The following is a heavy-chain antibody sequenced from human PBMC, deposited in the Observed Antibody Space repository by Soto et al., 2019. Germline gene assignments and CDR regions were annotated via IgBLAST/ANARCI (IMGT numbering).Heavy chain of an antibody. D-gene: IGHD2-8*01. Sequence: GGSLRLACAASGFTFSSYAIRWVRQAPGKGLEWVAVISYDGSNKYYADSVKGRFTISRDNSKNTLYLQMNSLRAEDTAVYYCARDQGDIVLMVYAKRTPTDYYYGMDVWGQGTTVTVSS. CDR1: GFTFSSYA. CDR3: ARDQGDIVLMVYAKRTPTDYYYGMDV. J-gene: IGHJ6*02. V-gene: IGHV3-30-3*01. CDR2: ISYDGSNK.